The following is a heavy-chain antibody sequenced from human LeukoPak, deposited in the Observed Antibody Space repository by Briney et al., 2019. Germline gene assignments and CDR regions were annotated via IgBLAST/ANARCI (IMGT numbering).Heavy chain of an antibody. CDR2: IRSKIYGGTT. J-gene: IGHJ4*02. D-gene: IGHD6-19*01. V-gene: IGHV3-49*03. CDR1: GFTFGDYA. Sequence: GGSLRLSCTASGFTFGDYAMSWFRQAPGKGLEWVGFIRSKIYGGTTEYAASVKGRFTISRDDSKSIAYLQMNSLKTEDTAVYYCTRDQYSSGWYDILFGYWGQGTLVTVSS. CDR3: TRDQYSSGWYDILFGY.